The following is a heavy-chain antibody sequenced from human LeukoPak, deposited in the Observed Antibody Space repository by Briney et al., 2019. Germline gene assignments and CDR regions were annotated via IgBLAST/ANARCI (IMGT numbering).Heavy chain of an antibody. CDR1: GFTFSSYG. Sequence: GGSLRLSCAASGFTFSSYGMHWVRPAPGKGLEWVAVISYDGSNKYYADSVKGRFTLSRDNSKNTLYLQMNSLRAEDTAVYYCAKDQATAAYYYYDMDVWGQGTTVTVSS. D-gene: IGHD4-4*01. V-gene: IGHV3-30*18. J-gene: IGHJ6*02. CDR2: ISYDGSNK. CDR3: AKDQATAAYYYYDMDV.